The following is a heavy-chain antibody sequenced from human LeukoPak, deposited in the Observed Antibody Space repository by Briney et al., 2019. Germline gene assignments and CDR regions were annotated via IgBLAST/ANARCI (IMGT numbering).Heavy chain of an antibody. D-gene: IGHD3-9*01. V-gene: IGHV3-66*01. CDR1: GFTVSSNY. CDR3: ARDYYDIGDAFDI. Sequence: PGGSLRLSCAASGFTVSSNYMSWVRQAPGKGLEWVSVIYSGGSTYYADSVKGRFTISRDNSKNTLYPQMNSLRAEDTVVYYCARDYYDIGDAFDIWGQGTMVTVSS. CDR2: IYSGGST. J-gene: IGHJ3*02.